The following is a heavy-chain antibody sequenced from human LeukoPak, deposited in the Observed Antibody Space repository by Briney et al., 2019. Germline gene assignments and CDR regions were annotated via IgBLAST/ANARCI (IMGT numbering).Heavy chain of an antibody. CDR1: GFTFSNAW. J-gene: IGHJ1*01. D-gene: IGHD1-1*01. CDR2: IKSKTDGGTT. V-gene: IGHV3-15*01. CDR3: AKGRFWRRKTDYHFQH. Sequence: AGGSLSLSCAASGFTFSNAWMSWVRQAPGKGLEWVGRIKSKTDGGTTDYAAPVKGRFTISRDNSKNTLSLQMNSLRPEDTAVYHCAKGRFWRRKTDYHFQHWGQGTLVTVSS.